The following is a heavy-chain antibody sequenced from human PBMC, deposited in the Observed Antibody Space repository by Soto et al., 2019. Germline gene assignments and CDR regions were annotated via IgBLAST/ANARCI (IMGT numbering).Heavy chain of an antibody. D-gene: IGHD3-9*01. CDR3: ARVIQGWLTGPLYGMDV. CDR2: IYYSGST. CDR1: GGSISSYY. Sequence: QVQLQESGPGLVKPSETLSLTCTVSGGSISSYYWSWIRQPPGKGLEWIGYIYYSGSTNYNPSLKSRVTISVDTSKNQFSLKLSSVTAADTAVYYCARVIQGWLTGPLYGMDVWGQGTTVTVSS. V-gene: IGHV4-59*01. J-gene: IGHJ6*02.